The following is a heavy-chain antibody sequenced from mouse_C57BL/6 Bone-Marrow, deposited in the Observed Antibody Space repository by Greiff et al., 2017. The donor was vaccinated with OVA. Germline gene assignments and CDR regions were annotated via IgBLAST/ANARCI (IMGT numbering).Heavy chain of an antibody. CDR1: GYAFTNYL. Sequence: QVQLQQSGAELVRPGTSVKVSCKASGYAFTNYLIEWVKQRPGQGLEWTGVINPGSGGTNYNEKFKGKATLTADKSSSTAYMQLSSLTSEDSAVYYYARGRVPGAMDYWGQGTSVTVSS. V-gene: IGHV1-54*01. CDR3: ARGRVPGAMDY. J-gene: IGHJ4*01. CDR2: INPGSGGT.